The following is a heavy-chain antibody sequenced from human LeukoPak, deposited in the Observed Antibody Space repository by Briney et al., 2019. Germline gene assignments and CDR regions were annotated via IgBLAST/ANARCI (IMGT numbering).Heavy chain of an antibody. J-gene: IGHJ3*02. CDR1: VFTFSDHY. V-gene: IGHV3-11*01. CDR2: ISSSGSTI. CDR3: ARGRARYDAFDI. D-gene: IGHD6-6*01. Sequence: GGSLSLSCAASVFTFSDHYMSWIRPAPGKGLEWVSYISSSGSTIYYADSVKGRFTISRDNAKNSLYLQMNSLRAEDTAVYYCARGRARYDAFDIWGQGTMVTVSS.